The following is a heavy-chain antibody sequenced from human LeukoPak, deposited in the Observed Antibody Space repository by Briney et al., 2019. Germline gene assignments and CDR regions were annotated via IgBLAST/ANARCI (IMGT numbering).Heavy chain of an antibody. Sequence: SQTLSLTCTVSGGSISSGDYYRSWIRQPPGKGLEWIGYIYCSGSTYYNPSLKSRVTISVDTSKNQFSLKLSSVTAADTAVYYCARDRGTGTRFDPWGQGTLVTVSS. CDR2: IYCSGST. D-gene: IGHD1-1*01. V-gene: IGHV4-30-4*08. J-gene: IGHJ5*02. CDR3: ARDRGTGTRFDP. CDR1: GGSISSGDYY.